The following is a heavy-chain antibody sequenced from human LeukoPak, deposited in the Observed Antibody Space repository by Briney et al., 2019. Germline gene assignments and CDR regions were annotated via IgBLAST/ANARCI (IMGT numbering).Heavy chain of an antibody. V-gene: IGHV1-2*02. Sequence: ASVKVSCKASGYTFTGYYMHWVRQAPGQGLEWTGWINPNSGGTNYAQKFQGRVTMTRDTSISTAYMELSRLRSDDTAVYYCARDHTGYDSSGYYLESTFDYWGQGTLVTVSS. CDR3: ARDHTGYDSSGYYLESTFDY. CDR1: GYTFTGYY. CDR2: INPNSGGT. J-gene: IGHJ4*02. D-gene: IGHD3-22*01.